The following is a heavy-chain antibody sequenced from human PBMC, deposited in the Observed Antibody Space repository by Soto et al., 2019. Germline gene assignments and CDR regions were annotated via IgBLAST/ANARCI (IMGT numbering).Heavy chain of an antibody. CDR3: ARLVPGGSVDY. D-gene: IGHD2-15*01. CDR1: GDSSSSYY. Sequence: SETLSLTCTGSGDSSSSYYWSWIRQPPGKGLEYIGYVYYSGNTNYNPSLKSRVTISLGTSKNQFSLRLTSVTAADTAVYYCARLVPGGSVDYWGQGTLVTVSS. CDR2: VYYSGNT. J-gene: IGHJ4*02. V-gene: IGHV4-59*01.